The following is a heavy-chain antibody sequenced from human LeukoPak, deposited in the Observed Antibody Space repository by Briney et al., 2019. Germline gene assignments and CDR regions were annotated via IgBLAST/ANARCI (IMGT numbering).Heavy chain of an antibody. CDR1: GGTFSSYA. CDR3: ARVPVARPDVAYFDY. V-gene: IGHV1-69*05. Sequence: SVKVSCKASGGTFSSYAISWVRQAPGQGLEWMGGIIPIFGTANYAQKFQGRVTITTDESTSTAYMELSSLRSEDTAVYYCARVPVARPDVAYFDYWGQGTLVTVSS. J-gene: IGHJ4*02. D-gene: IGHD2-21*01. CDR2: IIPIFGTA.